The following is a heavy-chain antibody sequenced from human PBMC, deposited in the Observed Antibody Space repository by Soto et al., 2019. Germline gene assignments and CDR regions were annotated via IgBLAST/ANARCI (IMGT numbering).Heavy chain of an antibody. CDR1: AFSLRGYA. V-gene: IGHV3-30-3*01. J-gene: IGHJ6*02. CDR3: ARYSPGRITNVVVHYGMDV. Sequence: QERLVESGGGVVQPGRSLRLSCAPSAFSLRGYAMYWARQAPGKGLEWVAFISHDGTKKQYADSVKGRFTISRDNSKNTLFLQMDSLRVEDTAVYSCARYSPGRITNVVVHYGMDVWGQGTTVTVSS. CDR2: ISHDGTKK. D-gene: IGHD2-15*01.